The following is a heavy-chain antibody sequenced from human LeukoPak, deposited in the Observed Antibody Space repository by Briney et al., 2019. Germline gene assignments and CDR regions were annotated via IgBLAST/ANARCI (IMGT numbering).Heavy chain of an antibody. J-gene: IGHJ3*02. V-gene: IGHV3-11*01. D-gene: IGHD3-9*01. CDR1: GFTFSDYY. CDR3: ARDQDVNRRLRYFDWPDAFDI. Sequence: GSLRLSCAASGFTFSDYYMSWIRQAPGKGLEWVSYISSSGSTIYYADSVKGRFTISRDNAKNSLYLQMNSLRAEDTAVYYCARDQDVNRRLRYFDWPDAFDIWGQGTMVTVSS. CDR2: ISSSGSTI.